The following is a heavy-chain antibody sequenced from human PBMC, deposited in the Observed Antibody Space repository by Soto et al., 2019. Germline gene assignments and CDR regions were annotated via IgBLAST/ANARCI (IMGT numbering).Heavy chain of an antibody. J-gene: IGHJ5*02. V-gene: IGHV3-21*01. Sequence: PGGSLRLSCAASGFTFSSYSMNWVRQAPWKGLEWVSSISSSSSYIYYADSVKGRFTISRDNAKNSLYLQMNSLRAEDTAVYYCARAGGDIVVVPAVGVNWFDPWGQGTLVTVSS. D-gene: IGHD2-2*01. CDR3: ARAGGDIVVVPAVGVNWFDP. CDR2: ISSSSSYI. CDR1: GFTFSSYS.